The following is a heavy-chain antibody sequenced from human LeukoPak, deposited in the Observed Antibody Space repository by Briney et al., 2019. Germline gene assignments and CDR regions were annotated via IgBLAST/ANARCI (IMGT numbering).Heavy chain of an antibody. V-gene: IGHV4-61*02. J-gene: IGHJ5*02. D-gene: IGHD3-10*01. CDR3: ARYGSGRLFDP. CDR1: GGSISSGNYY. Sequence: SETLSLTCTVSGGSISSGNYYWSWIRQPAGKGLEWIGRVHTSGGTNYNPSLKSRVTISLDTSKNQFSLKLSSVTAADTAVYYCARYGSGRLFDPWGQGTLVTVSS. CDR2: VHTSGGT.